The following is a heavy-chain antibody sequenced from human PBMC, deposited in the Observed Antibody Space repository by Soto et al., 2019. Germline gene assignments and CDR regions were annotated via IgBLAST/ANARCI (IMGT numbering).Heavy chain of an antibody. CDR1: GFTFSSYV. D-gene: IGHD5-12*01. CDR3: AKAVVATIYYFDY. V-gene: IGHV3-23*01. CDR2: ISGSGGST. J-gene: IGHJ4*02. Sequence: EVQLLESGGGLVQPGGSLRLSCAASGFTFSSYVMSWVRQAPGKGLEWVSAISGSGGSTYYADSVKGRFTISRDNSKNTLYLQMNSLRAEDTAVYYCAKAVVATIYYFDYWGQGTLVTVSS.